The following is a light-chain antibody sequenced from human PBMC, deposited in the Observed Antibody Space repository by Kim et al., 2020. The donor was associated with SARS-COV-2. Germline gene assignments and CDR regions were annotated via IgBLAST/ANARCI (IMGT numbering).Light chain of an antibody. CDR1: QSITSCY. CDR2: GAA. V-gene: IGKV3-20*01. CDR3: QQYGRSPIT. Sequence: SAGERGTLSCRASQSITSCYFAWYQQKLGAAPMLLYDGAASRATGIPGRFSGSASGTDFTITISRLEHEDFAVYYCQQYGRSPITFGQGTRLEIK. J-gene: IGKJ5*01.